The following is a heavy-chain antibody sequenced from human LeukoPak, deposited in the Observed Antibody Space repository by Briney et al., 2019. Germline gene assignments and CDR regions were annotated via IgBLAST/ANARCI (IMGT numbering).Heavy chain of an antibody. CDR1: GFTFSSFW. D-gene: IGHD6-19*01. V-gene: IGHV3-7*01. CDR2: IKRDGSEK. J-gene: IGHJ1*01. Sequence: PGGSLRLSCAASGFTFSSFWMSWVRQAPGKGLEWVANIKRDGSEKYYVDSLKGRFTISRDNAKNSLFLQMNSLRAEDTAVYYCAKEISSGWYPAEYFQHWGQGTLVTVSS. CDR3: AKEISSGWYPAEYFQH.